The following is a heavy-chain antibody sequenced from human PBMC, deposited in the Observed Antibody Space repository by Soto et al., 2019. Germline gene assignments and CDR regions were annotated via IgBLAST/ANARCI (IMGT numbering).Heavy chain of an antibody. D-gene: IGHD3-16*02. CDR1: GWSFSGYY. V-gene: IGHV4-34*01. CDR3: ARFKVMITFGGVIGRDAFDI. J-gene: IGHJ3*02. CDR2: INHSGST. Sequence: SETLSLTCAVYGWSFSGYYWSWIRQPPGKGLEWIGEINHSGSTNYNPSLKSRVTISVDTSKNQFSLKLSSVTAADTAVYYCARFKVMITFGGVIGRDAFDIWGQGTMVTVSS.